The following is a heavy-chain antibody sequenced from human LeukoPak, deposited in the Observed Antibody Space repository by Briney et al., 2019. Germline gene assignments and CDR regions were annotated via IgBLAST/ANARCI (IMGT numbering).Heavy chain of an antibody. J-gene: IGHJ4*02. CDR2: ISGSGAGT. V-gene: IGHV3-23*01. CDR1: GFTFSSYA. CDR3: ARAPRGSRGIIITPLYYFDY. D-gene: IGHD3-10*01. Sequence: PGGSRRLSCAASGFTFSSYAMSWVRQAPGKGLEWVSGISGSGAGTYYADSVKGRFTISRDNSKNTLYLQMNSLRAEDTAVYYCARAPRGSRGIIITPLYYFDYWGQGTLVTVSS.